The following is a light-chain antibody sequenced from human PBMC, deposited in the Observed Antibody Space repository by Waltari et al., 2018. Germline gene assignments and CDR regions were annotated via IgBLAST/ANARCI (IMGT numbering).Light chain of an antibody. CDR2: ADN. CDR3: QSYDSSNRVV. CDR1: GGSIATNY. V-gene: IGLV6-57*02. Sequence: NFMLTQPHSVSESPGKTVTISCTGSGGSIATNYVQWYQQRPGSAPTRVIYADNQRPSGVPDRCSGSIDRSSNSASLTISGLKTEDEADYYCQSYDSSNRVVFGGGTKLTV. J-gene: IGLJ2*01.